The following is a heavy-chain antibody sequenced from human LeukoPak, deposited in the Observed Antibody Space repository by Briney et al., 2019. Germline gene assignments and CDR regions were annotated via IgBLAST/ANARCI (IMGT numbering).Heavy chain of an antibody. CDR3: ARGDSWSFDY. J-gene: IGHJ4*02. D-gene: IGHD6-13*01. V-gene: IGHV3-30*02. CDR2: IRYDGSNK. Sequence: PGGSLRLSCAASGFTFSSYGMHWVRQAPGKGLEWVAFIRYDGSNKYYADSVKGRFTISRDNSKNTLYLQMNSLRAEDTSLYYCARGDSWSFDYWGQGTLVTVSS. CDR1: GFTFSSYG.